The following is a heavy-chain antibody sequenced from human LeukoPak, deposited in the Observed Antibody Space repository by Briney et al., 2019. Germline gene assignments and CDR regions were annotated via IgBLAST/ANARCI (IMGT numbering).Heavy chain of an antibody. CDR2: ISGSGGST. CDR1: GFTFSSYA. D-gene: IGHD5-24*01. Sequence: GGSLRLSCAASGFTFSSYAMSWVRQAPGKGLEWVSAISGSGGSTHYAYSVKGRFTISRDNSKNTLYLQMNSLRAEDTAVYYCAKYGGYNSRPRRYFDYWGQGTLVTVSS. V-gene: IGHV3-23*01. J-gene: IGHJ4*02. CDR3: AKYGGYNSRPRRYFDY.